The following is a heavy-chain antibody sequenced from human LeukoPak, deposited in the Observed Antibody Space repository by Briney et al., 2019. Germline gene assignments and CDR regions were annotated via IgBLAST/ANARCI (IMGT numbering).Heavy chain of an antibody. D-gene: IGHD5-18*01. CDR2: IYSGGST. V-gene: IGHV3-66*01. CDR1: GFTVSSNY. J-gene: IGHJ4*02. CDR3: AREGGYSYGFPFDY. Sequence: GRSLRLSCAASGFTVSSNYMSWVRQAPGKGLEWVSVIYSGGSTYYADSVKGRFTISRDNSKNTLYLQMNSLRAEDTAVYYCAREGGYSYGFPFDYWGQGTLVTVSS.